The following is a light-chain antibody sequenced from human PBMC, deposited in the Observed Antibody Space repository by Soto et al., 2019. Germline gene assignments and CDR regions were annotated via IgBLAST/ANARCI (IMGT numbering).Light chain of an antibody. Sequence: DIVMTQSPATLSVSPGETATLSCRASQTVRNNYLAWYQQKPGKAPKFLIYDASSRATGIPDRFSGGGSGTDFTLTISRLEPEDFATYYCQQFCSYPFTFGGGTKVDI. J-gene: IGKJ4*01. CDR3: QQFCSYPFT. CDR1: QTVRNNY. CDR2: DAS. V-gene: IGKV3-20*01.